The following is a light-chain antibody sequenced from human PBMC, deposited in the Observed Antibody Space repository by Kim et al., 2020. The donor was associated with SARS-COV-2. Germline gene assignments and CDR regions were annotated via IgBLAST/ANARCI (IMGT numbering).Light chain of an antibody. Sequence: SPGERATHSCMASQTVTSSYLVVYQQTPGQPPRLLIYDASRRATGIPDRFSGSGSGTDFTLTINGLGPGDSAVYYCQQYFNSPVTFGGGAKVDIK. CDR1: QTVTSSY. CDR3: QQYFNSPVT. CDR2: DAS. V-gene: IGKV3-20*01. J-gene: IGKJ4*01.